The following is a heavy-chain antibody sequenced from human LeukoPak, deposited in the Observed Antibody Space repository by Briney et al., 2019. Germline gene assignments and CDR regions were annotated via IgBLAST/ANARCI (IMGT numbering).Heavy chain of an antibody. D-gene: IGHD4-17*01. Sequence: ASVKVSCKASGYTFTSYGISWVRQAPGQGLEWMGRIIPILGIANYAQKFQGRVTITADKSTSTAYMELSSLRSEDTAVYYCARSEYGDYGYFDLWGRGTLVTVSS. CDR3: ARSEYGDYGYFDL. J-gene: IGHJ2*01. CDR1: GYTFTSYG. V-gene: IGHV1-69*04. CDR2: IIPILGIA.